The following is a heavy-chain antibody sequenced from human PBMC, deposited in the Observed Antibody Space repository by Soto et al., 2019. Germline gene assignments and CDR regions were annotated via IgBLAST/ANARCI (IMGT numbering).Heavy chain of an antibody. J-gene: IGHJ6*02. CDR2: IVVGSGNT. Sequence: VASVKVSCKASGFTFTSSAVQWVRQARGQRLEWIGWIVVGSGNTNYAQKFQERVTITRDMSTSTAYMELSSLRSEDTAVYYYAAPGGITGTTDRSYYCYGMDVWGQGTTVTVSS. CDR3: AAPGGITGTTDRSYYCYGMDV. D-gene: IGHD1-20*01. V-gene: IGHV1-58*01. CDR1: GFTFTSSA.